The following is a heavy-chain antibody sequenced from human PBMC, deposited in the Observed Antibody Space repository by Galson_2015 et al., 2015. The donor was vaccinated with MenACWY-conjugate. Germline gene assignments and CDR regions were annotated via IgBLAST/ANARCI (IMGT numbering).Heavy chain of an antibody. J-gene: IGHJ3*02. D-gene: IGHD3-22*01. V-gene: IGHV3-23*01. CDR1: GFTFSECV. CDR3: AKGANYYDSSGKRYDAFDI. CDR2: ISGSGGDI. Sequence: SLRLSCAASGFTFSECVMSWVRQAPGKGLEWVSGISGSGGDIDYADSVKGRFTISRDNSKNTVYLQMNSLRAEDTAVYHCAKGANYYDSSGKRYDAFDIWGQGTMVTVPS.